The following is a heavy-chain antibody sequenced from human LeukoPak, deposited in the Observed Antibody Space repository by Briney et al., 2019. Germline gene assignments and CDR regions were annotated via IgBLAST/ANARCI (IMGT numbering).Heavy chain of an antibody. J-gene: IGHJ5*02. V-gene: IGHV4-39*01. CDR1: GGSISGYY. CDR3: ARLLVPADPWFDP. CDR2: IYYSGST. D-gene: IGHD2-2*01. Sequence: KPSETLSLTCTVSGGSISGYYWGWIRQPPGKGLEWIGSIYYSGSTYYNPSLKSRVTISVDTSKNQFSLKLSSVTAADTAVYYCARLLVPADPWFDPWGQGTLVTVSS.